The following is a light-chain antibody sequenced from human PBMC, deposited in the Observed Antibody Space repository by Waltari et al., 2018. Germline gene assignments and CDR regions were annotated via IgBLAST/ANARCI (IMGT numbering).Light chain of an antibody. Sequence: QSALTQPASVSGSPGQSFTTSCTGTSSDIGSYNFVPWYQHHPGKAPKLILYEVTKRPSGVSDRFSGSKSGNTASLTISGLQAEDDADYYCYSSAMSAFVVFGGGTKLTVL. CDR1: SSDIGSYNF. CDR2: EVT. V-gene: IGLV2-23*02. J-gene: IGLJ3*02. CDR3: YSSAMSAFVV.